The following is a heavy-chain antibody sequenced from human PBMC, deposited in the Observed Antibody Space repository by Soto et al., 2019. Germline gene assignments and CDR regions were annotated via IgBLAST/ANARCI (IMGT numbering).Heavy chain of an antibody. CDR1: GYTFSSYG. J-gene: IGHJ4*02. CDR2: SSAHNGDT. Sequence: QVQLVQSGAEVKKPGASVKVSCKASGYTFSSYGISWVRHAPGQGLEWMGWSSAHNGDTNSAPKFQRRATMTTDTSTSTAYMELRSLRSDDTAVYYCATDYRAACGGSCYYFDYWGQGTLVTVSA. D-gene: IGHD2-15*01. V-gene: IGHV1-18*01. CDR3: ATDYRAACGGSCYYFDY.